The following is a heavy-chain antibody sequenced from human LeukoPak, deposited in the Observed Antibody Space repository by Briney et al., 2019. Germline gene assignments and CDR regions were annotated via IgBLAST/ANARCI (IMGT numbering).Heavy chain of an antibody. Sequence: PGGSLRLSCAASGFTFSSYSMNWVRQAPGKGLEWVSSISSSSSYIYYADSVKGRFTISRDNAKDSLYLQVNSLRAEDTAVYYCARHNYYDSSGYYYWGQGTLVTVSS. D-gene: IGHD3-22*01. CDR2: ISSSSSYI. CDR3: ARHNYYDSSGYYY. CDR1: GFTFSSYS. V-gene: IGHV3-21*01. J-gene: IGHJ4*02.